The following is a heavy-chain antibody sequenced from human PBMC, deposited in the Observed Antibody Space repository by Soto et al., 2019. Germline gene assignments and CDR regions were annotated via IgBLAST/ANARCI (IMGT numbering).Heavy chain of an antibody. Sequence: ASVKVSCKASGYTFTSYDINWVRQATGQGLEWMGWMNPNSGNTGYAQKFQGRVTMTRNTSISTAYMELSSLRSEDTAVYYCATGRGGRRLWFGELLSRNYFDYWGQGTLVTVSS. V-gene: IGHV1-8*01. D-gene: IGHD3-10*01. J-gene: IGHJ4*02. CDR3: ATGRGGRRLWFGELLSRNYFDY. CDR1: GYTFTSYD. CDR2: MNPNSGNT.